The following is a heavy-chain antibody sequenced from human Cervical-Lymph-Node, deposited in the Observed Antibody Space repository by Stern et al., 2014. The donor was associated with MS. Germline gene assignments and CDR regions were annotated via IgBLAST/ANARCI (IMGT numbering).Heavy chain of an antibody. CDR2: ISYDGNNK. CDR1: GFTFSSYA. D-gene: IGHD2-15*01. V-gene: IGHV3-30*09. CDR3: ATKAPTYCSGASCFDY. Sequence: QVQLVESGGGVVQPGRSLRLSCAASGFTFSSYAMHWVRQAPGKGLEWVALISYDGNNKYSADSVKGRFAISRDNSKNTLYLQMNSLRTEDTAVYYCATKAPTYCSGASCFDYWGQGTLVTVSS. J-gene: IGHJ4*02.